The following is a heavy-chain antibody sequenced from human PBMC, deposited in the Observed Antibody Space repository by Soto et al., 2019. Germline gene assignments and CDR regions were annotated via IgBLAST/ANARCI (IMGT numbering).Heavy chain of an antibody. D-gene: IGHD3-10*01. Sequence: ETLSLTCAVYGGSFSDYYWSWIRQPPGKGLEWIGEINHSGSTNYNPSLKSRVTISVDTSKNQFSLKLSSVTAADTAVYYCAREGRYYASGRFWWFDPWGQGTLVTVSS. CDR2: INHSGST. CDR1: GGSFSDYY. CDR3: AREGRYYASGRFWWFDP. J-gene: IGHJ5*02. V-gene: IGHV4-34*01.